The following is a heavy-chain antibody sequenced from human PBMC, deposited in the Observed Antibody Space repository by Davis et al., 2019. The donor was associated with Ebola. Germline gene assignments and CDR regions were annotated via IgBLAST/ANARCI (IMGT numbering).Heavy chain of an antibody. CDR1: GGSISSHY. CDR2: IYYSGST. CDR3: ARGFEGTLAFDI. V-gene: IGHV4-59*11. D-gene: IGHD1-1*01. J-gene: IGHJ3*02. Sequence: PSETLSLTCTVSGGSISSHYWSWIRQPPGKGLEWIGYIYYSGSTNYNPSLKSRVTMSVDTSKNQFSLKLSSVTAADTAVYYCARGFEGTLAFDIWGQGTMVTVSS.